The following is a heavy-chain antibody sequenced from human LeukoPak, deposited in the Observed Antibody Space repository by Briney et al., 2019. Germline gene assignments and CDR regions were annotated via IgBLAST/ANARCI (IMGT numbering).Heavy chain of an antibody. J-gene: IGHJ4*02. Sequence: ASVKVSCKASGYTFTDNYMHWVRQAPGQGLEWMGIINPSGGSTSYAQKFQGRVTMTRDTSTSTVYMELSSLRSEDTAVYYCARDQGGGPHLDYWGQGTLVTVSS. CDR1: GYTFTDNY. CDR2: INPSGGST. D-gene: IGHD2-15*01. CDR3: ARDQGGGPHLDY. V-gene: IGHV1-46*01.